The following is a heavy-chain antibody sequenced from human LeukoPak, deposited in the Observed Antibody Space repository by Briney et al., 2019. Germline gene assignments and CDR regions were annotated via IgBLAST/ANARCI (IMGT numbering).Heavy chain of an antibody. CDR1: GFTFSNYW. CDR2: INQDGSKE. J-gene: IGHJ4*02. CDR3: VRDGGVSGYDLLDY. V-gene: IGHV3-7*01. Sequence: GGSLRLSCAASGFTFSNYWMAWVRQAPGKGLEWVAHINQDGSKEHYMDSVKARFTISRDNAKDSLSLQMNSLRAEDTAVYYCVRDGGVSGYDLLDYWGQGTLVTVSS. D-gene: IGHD5-12*01.